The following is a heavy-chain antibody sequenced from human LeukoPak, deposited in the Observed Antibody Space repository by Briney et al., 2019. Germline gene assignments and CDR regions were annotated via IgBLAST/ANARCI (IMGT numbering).Heavy chain of an antibody. D-gene: IGHD6-19*01. Sequence: GGSLRLSCAAFGFTFSTYSMNWVRQAPGKGLEWVSSITSPVGRMYYADSLKGRITISRDNARSTLYLQMNSLRAEDTAVYYCPTDGWSSGWYGFDYWGQGILVTVSS. CDR1: GFTFSTYS. J-gene: IGHJ4*02. CDR3: PTDGWSSGWYGFDY. CDR2: ITSPVGRM. V-gene: IGHV3-21*01.